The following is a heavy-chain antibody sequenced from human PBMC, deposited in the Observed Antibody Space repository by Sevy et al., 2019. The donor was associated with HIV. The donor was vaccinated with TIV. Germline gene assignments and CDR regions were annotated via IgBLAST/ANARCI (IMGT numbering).Heavy chain of an antibody. D-gene: IGHD6-13*01. CDR2: CYYSGST. CDR1: GGSISSYY. Sequence: SETLSLTCTVSGGSISSYYWSWIRQPPGKGLEWIGYCYYSGSTNYNPSLKSRVTISVDTSKNQFSLKLSSVTAADTAVYYCARVTGYSSSWDDYYYYMDVWGKGTTVTVSS. J-gene: IGHJ6*03. CDR3: ARVTGYSSSWDDYYYYMDV. V-gene: IGHV4-59*01.